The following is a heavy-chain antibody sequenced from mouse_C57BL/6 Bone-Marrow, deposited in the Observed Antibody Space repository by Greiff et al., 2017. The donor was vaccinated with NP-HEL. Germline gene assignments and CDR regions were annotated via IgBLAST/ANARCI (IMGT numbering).Heavy chain of an antibody. CDR2: INYDGSST. CDR3: AREGWLLPYAMDY. J-gene: IGHJ4*01. D-gene: IGHD2-3*01. Sequence: EVQRVESEGGLVQPGSSMKLSCTASGFTFSDYYMAWVRQVPEKGLEWVANINYDGSSTYYLDSLKSRFIISRDNAKNILYLQMSSLKSEDTATYYCAREGWLLPYAMDYWGQGTSVTVSS. CDR1: GFTFSDYY. V-gene: IGHV5-16*01.